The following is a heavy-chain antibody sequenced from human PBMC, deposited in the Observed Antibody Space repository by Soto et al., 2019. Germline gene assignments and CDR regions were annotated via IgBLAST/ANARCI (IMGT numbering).Heavy chain of an antibody. Sequence: PSETLSLTCSVSGGSVSSYFWSWVRQPPGKGLEWIAYIYYSGSTNYNPFLKSRVTISVDASKNQFPLRLRSVTAADTAIYYCARLGGITMVGGVLTAFDSWGQGTMVTVSS. CDR3: ARLGGITMVGGVLTAFDS. V-gene: IGHV4-59*08. J-gene: IGHJ3*02. CDR1: GGSVSSYF. D-gene: IGHD3-10*01. CDR2: IYYSGST.